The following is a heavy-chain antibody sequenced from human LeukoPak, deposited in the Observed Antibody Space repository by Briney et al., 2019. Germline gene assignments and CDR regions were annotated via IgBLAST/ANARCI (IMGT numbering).Heavy chain of an antibody. V-gene: IGHV1-46*01. CDR1: GYTFTSYY. Sequence: ASVKVSCKASGYTFTSYYMHWVRQAPGQGLEWMGIINPSGGSTSYAQKFQGRVTMTRDTSTSTVYMELSSLRSEDTAVYYCARTHYYGSGGYYSPPGYWGQGTLVTVSS. D-gene: IGHD3-10*01. CDR3: ARTHYYGSGGYYSPPGY. CDR2: INPSGGST. J-gene: IGHJ4*02.